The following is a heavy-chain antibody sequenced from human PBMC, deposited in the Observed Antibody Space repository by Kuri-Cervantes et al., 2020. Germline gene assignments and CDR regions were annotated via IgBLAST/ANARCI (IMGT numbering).Heavy chain of an antibody. D-gene: IGHD3-10*01. CDR2: SSAHHGTT. J-gene: IGHJ4*02. Sequence: VKVSCKASGYIFNTFGVSWVRQAPAQGLEWLGWSSAHHGTTHLARDFQARVTLTTDTSTSTAYMELRSLRSDDTAIYYCARIYGSGKYERFQDYWGQGTLVTVSS. CDR3: ARIYGSGKYERFQDY. V-gene: IGHV1-18*01. CDR1: GYIFNTFG.